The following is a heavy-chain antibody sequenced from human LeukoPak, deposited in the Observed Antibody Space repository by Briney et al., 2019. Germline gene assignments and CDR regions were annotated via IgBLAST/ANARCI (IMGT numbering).Heavy chain of an antibody. V-gene: IGHV4-34*01. CDR3: ARSYYYYMDV. CDR1: GGSFSGYY. J-gene: IGHJ6*03. CDR2: IYHSGST. Sequence: PSETLSLTCAVHGGSFSGYYWSWVRQPPGKGLEWIGEIYHSGSTNYNPSLKSRVTISVDKSKNQFSLKLSSVTAADTAVYYCARSYYYYMDVWGKGTTVTVSS.